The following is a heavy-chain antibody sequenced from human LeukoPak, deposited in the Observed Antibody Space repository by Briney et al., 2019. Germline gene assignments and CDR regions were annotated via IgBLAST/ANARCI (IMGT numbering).Heavy chain of an antibody. V-gene: IGHV4-61*02. Sequence: SETLSLTCTVSGGSISSGSYYWSWIRRPAGKGLEWIGRIYTSGSTNYNPSLKSRVTISVDTSKNQFSLKLSSVTAADTAVYYCARGGITIFGVDLYYFDYWGQGTLVTVSS. CDR2: IYTSGST. CDR1: GGSISSGSYY. D-gene: IGHD3-3*01. J-gene: IGHJ4*02. CDR3: ARGGITIFGVDLYYFDY.